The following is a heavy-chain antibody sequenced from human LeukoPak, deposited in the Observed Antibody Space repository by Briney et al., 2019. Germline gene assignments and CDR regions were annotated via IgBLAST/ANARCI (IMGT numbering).Heavy chain of an antibody. CDR1: GFTFSDYY. J-gene: IGHJ4*02. Sequence: GGSLRLSCAASGFTFSDYYMSWIRQAPGKGLEWVSYISSSGSTIYYADSVKGRFTISRDNAKNSLYLQMNSPRAEDTAVYYCARASSGYSSSWYVDYWGQGTLVTVSS. CDR2: ISSSGSTI. V-gene: IGHV3-11*01. D-gene: IGHD6-13*01. CDR3: ARASSGYSSSWYVDY.